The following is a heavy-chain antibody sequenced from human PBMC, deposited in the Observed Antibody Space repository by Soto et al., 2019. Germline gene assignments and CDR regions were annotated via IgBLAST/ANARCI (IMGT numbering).Heavy chain of an antibody. Sequence: GSLRLSCSASGFTFSSYAMHWVRQAPGKGLEYVSAISSNGGSTYYADSVKGRFTISRDNSKNTLYLQMSSLRAEDTAVYYCVRGGATIVRNYYYYGMDVWGQGTTVTVSS. CDR1: GFTFSSYA. CDR3: VRGGATIVRNYYYYGMDV. D-gene: IGHD5-12*01. CDR2: ISSNGGST. J-gene: IGHJ6*02. V-gene: IGHV3-64D*06.